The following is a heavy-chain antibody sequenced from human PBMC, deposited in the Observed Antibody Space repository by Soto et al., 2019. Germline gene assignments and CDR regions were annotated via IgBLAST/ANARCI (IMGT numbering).Heavy chain of an antibody. Sequence: SETLSLTCAVYGGSFSGCYWSWICKPPGPGLEWIGEINHSGSTNYNPSLKSRVTISVDTSKNQFSLKLSSVTAADTAVYYCARLLRSAYGSGSGWKGFHYYYGMDVWGQGTTVT. J-gene: IGHJ6*02. V-gene: IGHV4-34*01. CDR1: GGSFSGCY. D-gene: IGHD3-10*01. CDR3: ARLLRSAYGSGSGWKGFHYYYGMDV. CDR2: INHSGST.